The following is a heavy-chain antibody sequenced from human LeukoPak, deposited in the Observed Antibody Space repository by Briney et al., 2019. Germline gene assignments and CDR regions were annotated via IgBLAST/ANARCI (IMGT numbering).Heavy chain of an antibody. D-gene: IGHD7-27*01. J-gene: IGHJ4*02. V-gene: IGHV3-23*01. CDR1: GFTVSSNY. CDR3: AKDGGLWVSAHWGDS. CDR2: ITTGDGNT. Sequence: PGGSLRLSCVVSGFTVSSNYMSWVRQAPGKGLKWVSTITTGDGNTYYADSVKGRFTVSRDDSKNTLYLQMNSLRAEDTAVYYCAKDGGLWVSAHWGDSWGRGTLVTVSS.